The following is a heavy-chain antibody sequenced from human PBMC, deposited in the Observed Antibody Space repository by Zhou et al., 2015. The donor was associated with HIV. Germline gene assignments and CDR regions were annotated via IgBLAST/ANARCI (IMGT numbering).Heavy chain of an antibody. V-gene: IGHV1-69*01. CDR1: GGTFSSYA. CDR2: IIPIFGTA. CDR3: ALLGPPVVNPGAGDYFYYYYMTS. J-gene: IGHJ6*03. Sequence: QVQLVQSGAEVKKPGSSVKVSCKASGGTFSSYAISWVRQAPGQGLEWMGGIIPIFGTANYAQKFQGRVTITADESTSTAYMELSSLRSEDTAVYYCALLGPPVVNPGAGDYFYYYYMTSGAKGTTVTVSS. D-gene: IGHD2-21*02.